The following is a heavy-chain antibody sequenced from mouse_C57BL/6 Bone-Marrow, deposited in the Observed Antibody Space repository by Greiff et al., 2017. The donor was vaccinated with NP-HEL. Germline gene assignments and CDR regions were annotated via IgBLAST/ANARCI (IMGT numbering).Heavy chain of an antibody. CDR2: IDPSDSYT. V-gene: IGHV1-69*01. CDR3: ARGVYAMDY. J-gene: IGHJ4*01. Sequence: QVQLKQPGAELVMPGASVKLSCKASRYTFTSYWMHWVKQRPGQGLEWIGEIDPSDSYTNYNQKFKGKSTLTVDKSSSTAYMQLSSLTSEDSAVYYCARGVYAMDYWGQGTSVTVSS. CDR1: RYTFTSYW.